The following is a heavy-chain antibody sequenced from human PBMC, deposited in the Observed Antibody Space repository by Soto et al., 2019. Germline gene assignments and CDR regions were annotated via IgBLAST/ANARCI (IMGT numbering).Heavy chain of an antibody. CDR3: AKDHDSSGYYYDYYYYYGMDV. CDR1: GFTFSSYA. V-gene: IGHV3-23*01. Sequence: GGSLRLSCAVSGFTFSSYAVSWVRQAAGKGLEWVSAISGSGGSTYYADSVKGRFTISRDNSKNTLYLQMNSLRAEDTAVYYCAKDHDSSGYYYDYYYYYGMDVWGQGTTVTVSS. CDR2: ISGSGGST. D-gene: IGHD3-22*01. J-gene: IGHJ6*02.